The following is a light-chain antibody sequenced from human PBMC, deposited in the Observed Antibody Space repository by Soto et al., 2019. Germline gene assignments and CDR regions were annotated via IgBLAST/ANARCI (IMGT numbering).Light chain of an antibody. CDR3: CSYAGSSTYV. Sequence: QSVLTRPASVSGSPGQSITISCTGTSSDVGNYNLVSWYQQHPGKAPKLMIYEGSKRPLGVSNRFSGSKSGNTASLTISILQAEDEADYYCCSYAGSSTYVFGTGTKATVL. J-gene: IGLJ1*01. V-gene: IGLV2-23*01. CDR1: SSDVGNYNL. CDR2: EGS.